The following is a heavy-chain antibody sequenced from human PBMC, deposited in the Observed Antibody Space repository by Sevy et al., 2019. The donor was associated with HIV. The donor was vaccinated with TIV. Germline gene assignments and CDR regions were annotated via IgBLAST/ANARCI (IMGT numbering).Heavy chain of an antibody. V-gene: IGHV3-73*01. D-gene: IGHD3-3*01. CDR3: TRNYDFWSGYPNNWFDP. CDR1: GFTFSGSA. CDR2: IRSKANSYAT. J-gene: IGHJ5*02. Sequence: LSLTCAASGFTFSGSAMHWVRQASGKGLEWVGRIRSKANSYATAYAASVKGRFTISRDDSKNTAYLQMNSLKTEDTAVYYCTRNYDFWSGYPNNWFDPWGQGTLVTVSS.